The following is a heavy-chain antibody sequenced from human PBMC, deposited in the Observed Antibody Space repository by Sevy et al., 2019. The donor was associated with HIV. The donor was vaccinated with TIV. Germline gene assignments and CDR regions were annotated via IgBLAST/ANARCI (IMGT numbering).Heavy chain of an antibody. CDR1: GFIFSNHG. V-gene: IGHV3-33*01. CDR2: IWYDGRDT. CDR3: ASLPTPYGGYPDYSDY. J-gene: IGHJ4*02. Sequence: GGSLRLSCAASGFIFSNHGMHWVRQAPGKGLEWVARIWYDGRDTYYGESVKGRFTISRDNSKNTVDLQMNSLRAEDTAVYYCASLPTPYGGYPDYSDYWGQGTLVTVSS. D-gene: IGHD5-12*01.